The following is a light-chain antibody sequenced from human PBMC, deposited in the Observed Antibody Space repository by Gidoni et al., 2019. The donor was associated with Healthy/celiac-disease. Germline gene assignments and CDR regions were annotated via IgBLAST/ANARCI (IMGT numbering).Light chain of an antibody. CDR2: DVS. Sequence: QSALTQPRSVSGSPGQSVTISCTGTSSDGGGYNYVSWYQQHPGKAPKRMIYDVSKRPSGVPDRFSGSKSGNTASLTISGLQAEDEPDYYCCSYAGSYSHVVFGGGTKLTVL. CDR1: SSDGGGYNY. CDR3: CSYAGSYSHVV. V-gene: IGLV2-11*01. J-gene: IGLJ2*01.